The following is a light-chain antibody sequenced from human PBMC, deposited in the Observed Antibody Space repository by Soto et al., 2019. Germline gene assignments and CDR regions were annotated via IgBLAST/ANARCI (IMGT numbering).Light chain of an antibody. CDR3: QQRANWPPLT. CDR2: DAS. V-gene: IGKV3-11*01. CDR1: RNIYNN. J-gene: IGKJ4*01. Sequence: EVVLTQSPATLSLSPGERATLSCRASRNIYNNLAWYQHTPGQAPRLLIHDASKRASGIPARFSGSGSGTDFTLTISSLEPEDFAVYNCQQRANWPPLTFGGGTKVELK.